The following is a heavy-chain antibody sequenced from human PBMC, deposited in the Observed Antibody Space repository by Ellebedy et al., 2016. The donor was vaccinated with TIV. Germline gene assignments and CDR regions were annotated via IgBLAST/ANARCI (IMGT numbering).Heavy chain of an antibody. Sequence: GESLKISCAASGFTFSSYAMSWVRQAPGKGLEWVAVIWYDGSNKYYADSVKGRFTISSDNSKNTLYLQMNSLRAEDTAVYYCARDYGDSLWGLDYWGQGTLVTVSS. D-gene: IGHD4-17*01. J-gene: IGHJ4*02. CDR3: ARDYGDSLWGLDY. CDR1: GFTFSSYA. CDR2: IWYDGSNK. V-gene: IGHV3-33*08.